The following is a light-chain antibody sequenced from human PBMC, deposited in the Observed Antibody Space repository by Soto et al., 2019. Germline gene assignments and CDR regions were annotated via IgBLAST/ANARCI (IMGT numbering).Light chain of an antibody. CDR2: GAS. CDR1: QSVSSN. J-gene: IGKJ2*04. CDR3: QQYNNWPPWS. V-gene: IGKV3-15*01. Sequence: EIVMTQSPATLSVSPGERATLSCRASQSVSSNLAWYQQKPGQAPRLLSYGASTRATGIPARFSGSGSGTEFTLTISSLESEAFAVYYCQQYNNWPPWSFGQGTELEIK.